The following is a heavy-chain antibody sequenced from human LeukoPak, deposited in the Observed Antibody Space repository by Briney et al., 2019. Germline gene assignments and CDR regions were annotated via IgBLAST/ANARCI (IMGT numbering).Heavy chain of an antibody. CDR2: IYYSGST. V-gene: IGHV4-39*07. J-gene: IGHJ5*02. CDR1: GGSISSSSYY. D-gene: IGHD3-22*01. Sequence: SETLSLTCTVSGGSISSSSYYWGWIRQPPGKGLEWIGNIYYSGSTYYNPSLKSRVTISVDTSKNQFSLKLSSVTAADTAVYYCARVSTEAMIVVTNWFDPWGQGTLVTVSS. CDR3: ARVSTEAMIVVTNWFDP.